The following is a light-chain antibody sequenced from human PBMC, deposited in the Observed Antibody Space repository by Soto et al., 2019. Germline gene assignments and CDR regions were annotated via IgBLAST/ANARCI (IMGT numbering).Light chain of an antibody. J-gene: IGKJ1*01. CDR1: QSVSSN. V-gene: IGKV3-15*01. Sequence: EMVMTQSPGTLSVSPWERVTLSCRASQSVSSNLVWYHQKPGQAPRLLIYDASTRATGIPARYSGSGSGTEFNFTISSLQSEDFAVYFCQQYNKWPRTFGQGTKVDI. CDR3: QQYNKWPRT. CDR2: DAS.